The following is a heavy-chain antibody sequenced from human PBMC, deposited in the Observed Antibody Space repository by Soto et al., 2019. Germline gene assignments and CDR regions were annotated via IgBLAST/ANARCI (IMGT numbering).Heavy chain of an antibody. V-gene: IGHV4-31*03. CDR1: GGSISSGGYY. CDR2: IYYSGST. D-gene: IGHD3-3*01. Sequence: SETLSLTCTVSGGSISSGGYYWSWIRQHPGKGLEWIGYIYYSGSTYYNPSLKSRFTISRDNAKNSLFLQMSTLRVEDTAVYYCATGIYTDSWDLWGQGTLVTVSS. J-gene: IGHJ5*02. CDR3: ATGIYTDSWDL.